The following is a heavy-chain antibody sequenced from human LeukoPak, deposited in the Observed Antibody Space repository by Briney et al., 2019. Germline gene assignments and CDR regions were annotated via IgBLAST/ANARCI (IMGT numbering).Heavy chain of an antibody. Sequence: GGSLRLSCAASGFTFSSYWMHWVRQAPGKGLVWVSRINSDGSSTSYADSVKGRFTISRDNAKNTLYLQMNSLRAEDTAVYYCVGFNWASGSYSYYYYMDVWGKGTTVTVSS. CDR1: GFTFSSYW. CDR3: VGFNWASGSYSYYYYMDV. CDR2: INSDGSST. D-gene: IGHD1-26*01. J-gene: IGHJ6*03. V-gene: IGHV3-74*01.